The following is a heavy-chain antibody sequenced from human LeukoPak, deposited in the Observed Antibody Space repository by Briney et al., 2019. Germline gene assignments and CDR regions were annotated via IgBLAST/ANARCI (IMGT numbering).Heavy chain of an antibody. V-gene: IGHV3-11*01. CDR3: ARDPNGDYIGAFDF. CDR1: GFTFSDYY. J-gene: IGHJ3*01. Sequence: MAGGSLRLSCAVSGFTFSDYYMTWIRQAPGKGLEWVSYISSSGSSGSIMYYADSVKGRFTISRGNAKNSLYLQMNSLRAEDTAVYYCARDPNGDYIGAFDFRGQGTMVTVSS. CDR2: ISSSGSSGSIM. D-gene: IGHD4-17*01.